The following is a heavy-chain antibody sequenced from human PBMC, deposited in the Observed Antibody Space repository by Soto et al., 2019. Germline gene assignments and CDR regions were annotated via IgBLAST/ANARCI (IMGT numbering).Heavy chain of an antibody. V-gene: IGHV1-69*13. D-gene: IGHD4-17*01. CDR3: ARVVPPDYGGKQDYSCAMDV. CDR2: IIPIFGTA. J-gene: IGHJ6*02. CDR1: GGTFSSYA. Sequence: SVKVSCKASGGTFSSYAISWVRQAPGQGLEWMGGIIPIFGTANYAQKFQGRVTITADESTSTAYMELSSLRSEDTAVYYCARVVPPDYGGKQDYSCAMDVCGQGPTVSVSS.